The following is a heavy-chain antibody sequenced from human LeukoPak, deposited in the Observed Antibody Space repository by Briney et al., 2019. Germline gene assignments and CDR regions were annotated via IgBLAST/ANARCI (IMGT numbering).Heavy chain of an antibody. Sequence: GRSLRLSCTASGFTFGDYAMSWFRQAPGKGLEWVGFIRSKHYGGAIEYAASVRGRFTISRDDSKSIAYLQMNSLKTEDTAVYYCARDQLGGDPHGHYYYYMDVWGKGTTVTVSS. V-gene: IGHV3-49*03. CDR3: ARDQLGGDPHGHYYYYMDV. J-gene: IGHJ6*03. CDR1: GFTFGDYA. CDR2: IRSKHYGGAI. D-gene: IGHD4-17*01.